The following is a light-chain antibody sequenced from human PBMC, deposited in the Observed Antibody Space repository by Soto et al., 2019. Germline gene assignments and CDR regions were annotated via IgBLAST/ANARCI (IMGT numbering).Light chain of an antibody. J-gene: IGKJ1*01. Sequence: TQSPATLSASVGDRVTITCLASQSISSYLNWYQQKPGKAPKLLIYAASTLQSGVPSRFSGSGSGTDFTLTISSLQPEDFATYYCQQSYNTPRTFGQGTKVDI. CDR2: AAS. CDR3: QQSYNTPRT. CDR1: QSISSY. V-gene: IGKV1-39*01.